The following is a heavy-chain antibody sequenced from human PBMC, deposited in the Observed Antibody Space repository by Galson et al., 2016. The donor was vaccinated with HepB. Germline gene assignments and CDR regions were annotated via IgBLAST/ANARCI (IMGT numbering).Heavy chain of an antibody. CDR2: VRQDGGKK. CDR1: GFTFGDYW. V-gene: IGHV3-7*01. Sequence: LRLSCAASGFTFGDYWMTWVRQAPGKGLEWVANVRQDGGKKNYAGSVKGRFTISRDNTEQSLYLQMNGLRTEDSALYYCARVAYIDEAFDYWGQGTLVTVSS. D-gene: IGHD1-1*01. J-gene: IGHJ4*02. CDR3: ARVAYIDEAFDY.